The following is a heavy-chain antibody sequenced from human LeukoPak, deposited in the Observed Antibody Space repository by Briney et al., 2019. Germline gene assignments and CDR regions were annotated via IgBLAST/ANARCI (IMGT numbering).Heavy chain of an antibody. J-gene: IGHJ4*02. V-gene: IGHV3-33*01. Sequence: QPGRSLRLSCAASGFAFSSYGMHWVRQAPGKGLEWVAVIWYDGSNKYYADSVKGRFTISRDNSKNTLYLQMNSLRAEDTAVYYCARDRQVLDYWGQGTLVTVSS. D-gene: IGHD2-15*01. CDR2: IWYDGSNK. CDR1: GFAFSSYG. CDR3: ARDRQVLDY.